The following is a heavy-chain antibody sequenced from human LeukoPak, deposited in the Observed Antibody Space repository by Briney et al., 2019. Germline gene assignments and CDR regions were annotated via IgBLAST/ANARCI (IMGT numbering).Heavy chain of an antibody. CDR2: ISSDGSIT. Sequence: GGSLRLSCAASGFTFNIYWMHWVRQAPGKGLVWVSLISSDGSITSYADSVKGRFTISRDNAKNTVYLQMNSLRVEDTAVYYCARRVGSSESSYYSDYWGQGTLVIVAS. J-gene: IGHJ4*02. V-gene: IGHV3-74*01. CDR3: ARRVGSSESSYYSDY. D-gene: IGHD3-22*01. CDR1: GFTFNIYW.